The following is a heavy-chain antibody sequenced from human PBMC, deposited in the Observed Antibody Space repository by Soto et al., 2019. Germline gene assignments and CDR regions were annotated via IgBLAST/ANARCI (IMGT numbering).Heavy chain of an antibody. CDR1: GGSFSGYY. V-gene: IGHV4-34*01. Sequence: PSETLSLTCAVYGGSFSGYYWIWIRQPPGKGLEWIGEITHSGSTNYNPSLKSRVTISVDTSKNQFSLKLSSVTAADTAVYYCARSLLRYGMDVWGQGTTVTVSS. J-gene: IGHJ6*02. CDR2: ITHSGST. CDR3: ARSLLRYGMDV.